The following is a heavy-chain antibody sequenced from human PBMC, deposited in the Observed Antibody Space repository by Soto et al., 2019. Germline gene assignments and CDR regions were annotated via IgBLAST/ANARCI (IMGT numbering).Heavy chain of an antibody. V-gene: IGHV4-31*03. CDR1: GGSISSGGYY. D-gene: IGHD3-10*01. CDR3: ARHGFGPLHGLVDV. CDR2: IMYSGYS. Sequence: QVQLQESGPGLVKPSQTLSLTCTVSGGSISSGGYYWTWIRQHPGKGLEWIGYIMYSGYSAYNLSLKRRVTMSMDTSKTQFSLMLESVTATDTAVYYCARHGFGPLHGLVDVWGQGTTVIVSS. J-gene: IGHJ6*02.